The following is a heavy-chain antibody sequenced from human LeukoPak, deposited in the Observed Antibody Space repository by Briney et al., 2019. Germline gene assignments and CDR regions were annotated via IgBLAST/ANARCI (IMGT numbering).Heavy chain of an antibody. J-gene: IGHJ6*03. D-gene: IGHD4-17*01. V-gene: IGHV1-18*01. CDR3: AKTTVTSEEYFYYYMDV. Sequence: ASVKVSCKTSGYTFTSYGLSWVRQAPGQGLEWMGCIITYNGNTYYSQKLQGRVTMTTDTSTSTAYMELRSLRSDDTSVYYCAKTTVTSEEYFYYYMDVWGKGTTVTVSS. CDR2: IITYNGNT. CDR1: GYTFTSYG.